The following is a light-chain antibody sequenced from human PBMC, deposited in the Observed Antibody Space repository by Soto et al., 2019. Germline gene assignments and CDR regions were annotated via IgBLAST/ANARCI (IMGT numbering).Light chain of an antibody. V-gene: IGLV2-8*01. J-gene: IGLJ1*01. CDR1: SSDVGYYDY. Sequence: QSALTQPPSASGFPGQSVTISCTGTSSDVGYYDYVSWYQQHPGKAPKLVIYEVTKRPSGVPDRVSASKSGNTASLTVSGLRAEEEADYCCSSYAGSNNFVFGSGTKVTVL. CDR3: SSYAGSNNFV. CDR2: EVT.